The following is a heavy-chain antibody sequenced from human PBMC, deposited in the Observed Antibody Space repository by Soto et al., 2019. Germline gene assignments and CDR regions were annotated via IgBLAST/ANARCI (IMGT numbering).Heavy chain of an antibody. J-gene: IGHJ3*02. Sequence: EVQLLESGGGLVQPGGSLRLSCAASGFTFSSFAMSWVRQAPGKGLEWVSAISGSGGSTYYADSVKGRFTISRDNSKNALYLQMNSLRAEDTAVYYCAKDSGSSYDAFDIWGQGTMVTVSS. CDR1: GFTFSSFA. CDR2: ISGSGGST. V-gene: IGHV3-23*01. CDR3: AKDSGSSYDAFDI. D-gene: IGHD1-26*01.